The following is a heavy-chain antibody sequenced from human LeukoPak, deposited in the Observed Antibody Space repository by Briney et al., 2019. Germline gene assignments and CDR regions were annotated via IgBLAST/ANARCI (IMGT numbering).Heavy chain of an antibody. Sequence: GGSLRLSCAASGFTFSSYWMHWVRQAPGKGLGWVSRINSDGSSTSYADSVKGRFTISRDNAKNTLYLQMNSLRAEDTAVYYCARSTLYSTYYYYYMDVWGKGTTVTISS. CDR3: ARSTLYSTYYYYYMDV. V-gene: IGHV3-74*01. CDR2: INSDGSST. D-gene: IGHD2-21*01. J-gene: IGHJ6*03. CDR1: GFTFSSYW.